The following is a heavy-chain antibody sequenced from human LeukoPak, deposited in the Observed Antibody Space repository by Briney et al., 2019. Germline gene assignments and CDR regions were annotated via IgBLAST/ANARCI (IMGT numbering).Heavy chain of an antibody. V-gene: IGHV1-2*02. CDR3: ARDKVYGSGSYSRHYNWFDP. Sequence: ASVKVSCKASGYTFTGYYMHWVRQAPGQGLEWMGWINPNSGGTNYAQKFQGRVTMTRDTSISTAYMELSRLRSDDTAVYYCARDKVYGSGSYSRHYNWFDPWGQGTLATVSS. CDR1: GYTFTGYY. CDR2: INPNSGGT. J-gene: IGHJ5*02. D-gene: IGHD3-10*01.